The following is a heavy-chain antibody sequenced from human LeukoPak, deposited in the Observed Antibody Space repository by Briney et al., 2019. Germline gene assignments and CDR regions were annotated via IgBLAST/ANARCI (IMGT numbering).Heavy chain of an antibody. CDR1: GYTFTSYA. Sequence: ASVKVSCKASGYTFTSYAMNWVRQAPGQGLEWMGWINTNTGNPTYAQGFTGRFVFSLDTSVSTAYLQISSLKAEDTAVYYCARRYSSGWSDAFDIWGQGTMVTVSS. CDR3: ARRYSSGWSDAFDI. V-gene: IGHV7-4-1*02. J-gene: IGHJ3*02. CDR2: INTNTGNP. D-gene: IGHD6-19*01.